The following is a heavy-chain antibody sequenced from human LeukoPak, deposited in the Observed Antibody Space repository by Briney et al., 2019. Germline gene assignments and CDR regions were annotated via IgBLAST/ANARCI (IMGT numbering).Heavy chain of an antibody. CDR3: AREGGYSYGLPFDY. CDR1: GFTFSSYW. D-gene: IGHD5-18*01. Sequence: GGSLRLSCAASGFTFSSYWMSWVRQAPGKGLEWVANIKQDGSEKYYVDSVKGRFPISRDNAKNSLYLQMNSLRAEDTAVYYCAREGGYSYGLPFDYWGQGTLVTVSS. CDR2: IKQDGSEK. V-gene: IGHV3-7*03. J-gene: IGHJ4*02.